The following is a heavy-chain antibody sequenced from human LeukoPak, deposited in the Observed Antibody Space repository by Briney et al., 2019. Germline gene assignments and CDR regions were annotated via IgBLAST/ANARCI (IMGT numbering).Heavy chain of an antibody. Sequence: PSETLSLTCTVSGVSISSSTYYWGWIRQPPGKGLEWIGSIYYSGSTYYNPSLKSRVTISVDTSKNQFSLKLSSVTAADTAVYCCARTRVTIWSGWFDPWGQGTLVTVSS. CDR3: ARTRVTIWSGWFDP. CDR1: GVSISSSTYY. J-gene: IGHJ5*02. CDR2: IYYSGST. V-gene: IGHV4-39*07. D-gene: IGHD3-9*01.